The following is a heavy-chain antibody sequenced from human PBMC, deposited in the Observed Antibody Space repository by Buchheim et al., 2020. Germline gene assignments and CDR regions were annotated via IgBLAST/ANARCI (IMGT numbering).Heavy chain of an antibody. Sequence: EVQLVESGGGLVQPGGSLRLSCAASGFTFSSYSMNWVRQAPGKGLEWVSYISSSGKTIDYADSVKGRFTISRDNAKNSLYLQMNNLRGEDTAVYYCARLRGYSYGYADYWGQGTL. CDR3: ARLRGYSYGYADY. J-gene: IGHJ4*02. D-gene: IGHD5-18*01. CDR2: ISSSGKTI. CDR1: GFTFSSYS. V-gene: IGHV3-48*01.